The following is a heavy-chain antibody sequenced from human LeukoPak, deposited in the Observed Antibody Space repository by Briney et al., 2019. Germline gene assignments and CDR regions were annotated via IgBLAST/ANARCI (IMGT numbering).Heavy chain of an antibody. CDR3: ARGGILRRVDY. D-gene: IGHD3-3*01. CDR2: INHSGST. J-gene: IGHJ4*02. Sequence: SETLSLTCAVYGGSFSGYYWSWIRQPPVKGLEWIGEINHSGSTNYNPSLKSRVTISVDTSKNQFSLKLSSVTAADTAAYYCARGGILRRVDYWGQGTLVTVSS. V-gene: IGHV4-34*01. CDR1: GGSFSGYY.